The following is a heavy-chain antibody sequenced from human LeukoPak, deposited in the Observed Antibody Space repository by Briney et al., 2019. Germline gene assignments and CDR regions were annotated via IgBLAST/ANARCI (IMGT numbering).Heavy chain of an antibody. CDR2: ISGSSGGA. Sequence: PGGSLRLSRAGSGFTFSSYAMSWVRQAPGKGLEWVSVISGSSGGANYADSVKGRFTISRDISKNTLFLQLNSLRAEDTAVYYCAKGALPGPPYYFDYWGQGTLVTVSS. CDR1: GFTFSSYA. CDR3: AKGALPGPPYYFDY. J-gene: IGHJ4*02. V-gene: IGHV3-23*01. D-gene: IGHD2-8*02.